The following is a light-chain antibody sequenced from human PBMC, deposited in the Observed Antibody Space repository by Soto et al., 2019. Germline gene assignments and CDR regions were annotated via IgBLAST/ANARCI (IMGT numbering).Light chain of an antibody. V-gene: IGKV1-5*01. CDR2: DAS. Sequence: DIQMTQSPSTLSASVRDRVTITCRATQNIGNWLAWYQQKPGKAPKLLIYDASTLESGIPSRFSGSGSGTEFTLTISGLQPDDSATYYCQQYDSYSWTFGQGTKVDIK. J-gene: IGKJ1*01. CDR3: QQYDSYSWT. CDR1: QNIGNW.